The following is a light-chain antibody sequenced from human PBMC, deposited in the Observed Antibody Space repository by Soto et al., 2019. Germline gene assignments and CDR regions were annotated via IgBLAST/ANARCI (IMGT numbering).Light chain of an antibody. CDR2: DVS. CDR3: CLYAVTFYV. V-gene: IGLV2-11*01. J-gene: IGLJ1*01. CDR1: SSDVGTYDF. Sequence: QSALTQPASVSGSPGQAITISCSGSSSDVGTYDFVSWYQQHPGKAPRLMIFDVSERPSGVPDRFSGSKSGNTASLTISGLQDEDEADYYCCLYAVTFYVFGTGTKVTVL.